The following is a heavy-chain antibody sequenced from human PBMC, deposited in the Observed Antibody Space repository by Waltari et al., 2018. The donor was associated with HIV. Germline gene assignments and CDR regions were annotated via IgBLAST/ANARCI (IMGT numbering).Heavy chain of an antibody. V-gene: IGHV1-2*02. CDR3: ARRSWDL. CDR2: INPKSGGR. J-gene: IGHJ5*02. CDR1: GYTVTDYY. Sequence: QVQLVQSGAEVQKPGASVKISCKASGYTVTDYYVHWVRQAPGQRLEWMGWINPKSGGRKFAQKFQGRVTMTWDTSITTAYMELHRLRSDDTAVYYCARRSWDLWGQGTLLTVSS.